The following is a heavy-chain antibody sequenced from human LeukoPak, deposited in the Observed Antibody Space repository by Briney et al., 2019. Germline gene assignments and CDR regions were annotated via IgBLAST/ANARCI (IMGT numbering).Heavy chain of an antibody. CDR3: ARHFASKNYFEY. V-gene: IGHV4-59*08. CDR2: IYYTGST. Sequence: PSETLSLTCAVSGGSIGGYYWSWIRQPPGKGLEWMGFIYYTGSTKYNPSLESRATMSVDTSKNQFSVNLISLTAADTAVYFCARHFASKNYFEYWGQGILVSVSS. D-gene: IGHD2/OR15-2a*01. J-gene: IGHJ4*02. CDR1: GGSIGGYY.